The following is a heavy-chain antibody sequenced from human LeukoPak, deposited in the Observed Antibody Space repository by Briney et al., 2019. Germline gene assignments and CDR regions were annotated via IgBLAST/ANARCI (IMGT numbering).Heavy chain of an antibody. CDR2: IWYDGSNK. CDR3: ARDHTQWLVSWGFDY. D-gene: IGHD6-19*01. CDR1: GFTFSSYG. Sequence: PGGSLRLSCAASGFTFSSYGMHWVRQAPGKGLEWVAVIWYDGSNKYYADSVKGRFTISRDNSKNTLYLQMNSLRAEDTAVYYCARDHTQWLVSWGFDYWGQGTLVTVSS. J-gene: IGHJ4*02. V-gene: IGHV3-33*01.